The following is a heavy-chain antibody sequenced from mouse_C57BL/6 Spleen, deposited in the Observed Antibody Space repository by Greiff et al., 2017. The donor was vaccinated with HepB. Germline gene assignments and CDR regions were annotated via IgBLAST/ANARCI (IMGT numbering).Heavy chain of an antibody. D-gene: IGHD4-1*01. V-gene: IGHV5-6*01. CDR3: ARQGLGRDAMDY. J-gene: IGHJ4*01. Sequence: EVQGVESGGDLVKPGGSLKLSCAASGFTFSSYGMSWVRQTPDKRLEWVATISSGGSYTYYPDSVKGRFTISRDNAKNTLYLQMSSLKSEDTAMYYCARQGLGRDAMDYWGQGTSVTVSS. CDR2: ISSGGSYT. CDR1: GFTFSSYG.